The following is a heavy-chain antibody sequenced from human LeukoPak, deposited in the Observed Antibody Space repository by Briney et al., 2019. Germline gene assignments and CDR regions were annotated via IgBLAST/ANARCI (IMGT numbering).Heavy chain of an antibody. CDR3: ARGSSYCSGGSCRANPIDY. V-gene: IGHV1-2*04. Sequence: ASVKVSCKASGYTFTGYYMHWVRQAPGQGLEWMGWINPNSGGTNYAQKFQGWVTMTRDTSISTAYMELSRLRSDDTAVYYCARGSSYCSGGSCRANPIDYWGQGTLVTVSS. CDR2: INPNSGGT. CDR1: GYTFTGYY. D-gene: IGHD2-15*01. J-gene: IGHJ4*02.